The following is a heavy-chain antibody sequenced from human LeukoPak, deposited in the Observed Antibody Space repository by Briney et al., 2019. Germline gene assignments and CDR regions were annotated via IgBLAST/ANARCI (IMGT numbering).Heavy chain of an antibody. V-gene: IGHV3-48*03. Sequence: GGSLRLSCAASGFTFSNYEINWVRQAPGRGLEWISYISGSGTSIYHANSVKGRFTISRDNAKNSLYLQMNSLRVEDTAVFYCAKVAKYYYGSETYYFFEHWGQGTPVTASS. CDR1: GFTFSNYE. CDR3: AKVAKYYYGSETYYFFEH. D-gene: IGHD3-10*01. J-gene: IGHJ4*02. CDR2: ISGSGTSI.